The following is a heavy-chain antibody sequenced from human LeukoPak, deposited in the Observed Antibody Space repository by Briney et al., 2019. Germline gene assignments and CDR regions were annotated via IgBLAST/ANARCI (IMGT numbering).Heavy chain of an antibody. J-gene: IGHJ4*02. V-gene: IGHV3-23*01. Sequence: GGSLRLSCAASGFTFSSYSMNWVRQAPGKGLEWVSAISNSGSSTYYADSVKGRFTISRDNSKNTLYLHMNSLRAEDTAVYYCAKVLGYYGDFDYWGQGTLVTVSS. CDR2: ISNSGSST. CDR3: AKVLGYYGDFDY. CDR1: GFTFSSYS. D-gene: IGHD3-22*01.